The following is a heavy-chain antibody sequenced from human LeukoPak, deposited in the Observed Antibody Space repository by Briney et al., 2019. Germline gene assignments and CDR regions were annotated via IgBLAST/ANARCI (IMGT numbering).Heavy chain of an antibody. D-gene: IGHD2-15*01. J-gene: IGHJ5*02. CDR3: AKGGSASHNWFDP. CDR2: IRNDGSNE. CDR1: GFTFRDYG. Sequence: GGSLRLPCAASGFTFRDYGMHWIRQAPGKGLEWVAFIRNDGSNEYYPDSAKGRFTISRDNSRNTLYLQMNSLRDEDTAVYYCAKGGSASHNWFDPWGQGTLVTVSS. V-gene: IGHV3-30*02.